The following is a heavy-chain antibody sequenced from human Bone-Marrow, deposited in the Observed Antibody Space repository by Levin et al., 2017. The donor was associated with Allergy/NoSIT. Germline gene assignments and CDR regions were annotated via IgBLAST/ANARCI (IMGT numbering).Heavy chain of an antibody. Sequence: SVKVSCKASGGTFSSYAISWVRQAPGQGLEWMGGIIPIFGTANYAQKFQGRVTITADESTSTAYMELSSLRSEDTAVYYCARAPYLSNIVVVPAAMPHNYYDYYMDVWGKGTTVTVSS. V-gene: IGHV1-69*13. CDR3: ARAPYLSNIVVVPAAMPHNYYDYYMDV. CDR2: IIPIFGTA. CDR1: GGTFSSYA. D-gene: IGHD2-2*01. J-gene: IGHJ6*03.